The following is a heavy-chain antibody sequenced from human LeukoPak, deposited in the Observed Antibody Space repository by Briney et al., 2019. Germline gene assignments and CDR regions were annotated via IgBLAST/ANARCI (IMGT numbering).Heavy chain of an antibody. CDR1: GGSISNAY. Sequence: SETLSLTCTVSGGSISNAYWSWIRQPPGRGLEWIGYIYPSESTNYHPSLKSRVTISVDTSKNHFALNLSSVTAADTAVYYCAKSYFDYSTYYSYYFNLWGQGALVTVSS. J-gene: IGHJ4*02. CDR3: AKSYFDYSTYYSYYFNL. CDR2: IYPSEST. V-gene: IGHV4-4*09. D-gene: IGHD4-11*01.